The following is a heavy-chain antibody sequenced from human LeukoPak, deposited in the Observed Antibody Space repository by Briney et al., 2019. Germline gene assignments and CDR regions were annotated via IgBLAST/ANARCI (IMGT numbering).Heavy chain of an antibody. D-gene: IGHD4-23*01. CDR3: ARAVAGGNSWFDP. CDR2: IYYSGPT. Sequence: SETLSLTCTVSGGSFSRYYWSWIRQPPGKGLEWIGSIYYSGPTNYNPSLQSRVTISVDTSKNQFSLKLSSVTAADTAVYYCARAVAGGNSWFDPWGQGTLVTVSS. V-gene: IGHV4-59*12. CDR1: GGSFSRYY. J-gene: IGHJ5*02.